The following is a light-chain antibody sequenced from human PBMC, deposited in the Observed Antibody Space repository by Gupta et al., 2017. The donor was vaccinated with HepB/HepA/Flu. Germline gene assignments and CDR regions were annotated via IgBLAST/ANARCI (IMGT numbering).Light chain of an antibody. Sequence: QSALTQPASVSGAPGQATTISGTETSNDVGAYNFVSWYQHHPDKAPELMIYEVTKRPSGVSNRFSGSKSGNTASLTISGLQPEDEADYSCCSYVGSSTVVFGVGTKLTVL. J-gene: IGLJ2*01. CDR1: SNDVGAYNF. V-gene: IGLV2-23*02. CDR2: EVT. CDR3: CSYVGSSTVV.